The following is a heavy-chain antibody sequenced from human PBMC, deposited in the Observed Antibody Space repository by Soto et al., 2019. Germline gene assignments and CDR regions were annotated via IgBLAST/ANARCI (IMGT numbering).Heavy chain of an antibody. CDR3: AKTVVFYSYYDMDV. CDR1: GFTFSSYG. D-gene: IGHD3-10*01. V-gene: IGHV3-30*18. J-gene: IGHJ6*02. CDR2: ISYDGSNK. Sequence: QVQLVESGGGVVQPGRSLRLSCAASGFTFSSYGMHWVRRARGKGLEWVAVISYDGSNKYYADSVKGRFTISRDNSKNTLYLQMNSLRVEDTAVYYCAKTVVFYSYYDMDVWGQGTTVTVSS.